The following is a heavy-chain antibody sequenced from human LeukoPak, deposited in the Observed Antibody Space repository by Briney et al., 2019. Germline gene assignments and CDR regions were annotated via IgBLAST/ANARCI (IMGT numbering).Heavy chain of an antibody. J-gene: IGHJ4*02. V-gene: IGHV1-2*06. Sequence: ASVKVSCKASGYTFTGYYMHWVRQAPGQGLEWMGRINPNSGGTNYAQKFQGRVTMTRDTSISTAYMELSRLRSDGTAVYYCATGGVRDYYGSGSYYNGGYWGQGTLVTVSS. D-gene: IGHD3-10*01. CDR2: INPNSGGT. CDR3: ATGGVRDYYGSGSYYNGGY. CDR1: GYTFTGYY.